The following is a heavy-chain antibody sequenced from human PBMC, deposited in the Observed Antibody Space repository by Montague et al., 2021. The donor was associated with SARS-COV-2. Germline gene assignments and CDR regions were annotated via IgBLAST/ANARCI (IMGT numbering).Heavy chain of an antibody. CDR2: ISHSGSA. CDR3: ARQVGDFWTGFYVDS. Sequence: SETLSLTCNVSGDSISSANYQWAWFRQPPGKGLQWVGSISHSGSAYYNPSLKSRLTISVDMSKRLFSLDVESVAVADTAFYYCARQVGDFWTGFYVDSWGQGTLGTGSS. V-gene: IGHV4-39*01. J-gene: IGHJ4*02. D-gene: IGHD3/OR15-3a*01. CDR1: GDSISSANYQ.